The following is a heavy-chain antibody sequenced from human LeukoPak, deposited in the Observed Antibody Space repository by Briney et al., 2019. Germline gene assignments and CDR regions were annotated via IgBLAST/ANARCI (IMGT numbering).Heavy chain of an antibody. V-gene: IGHV1-18*01. CDR3: ARRSSSWYGGLPYYYYGMDV. J-gene: IGHJ6*02. CDR2: ISAYNGNT. D-gene: IGHD6-13*01. Sequence: ASVTVSCTASGYTFTSYGISWVRQAPGQGLEWMGWISAYNGNTNYAQKLQGRVTMTTDTSTSTAYMELRSLRSDDTAVYYCARRSSSWYGGLPYYYYGMDVWGQGTTVTVSS. CDR1: GYTFTSYG.